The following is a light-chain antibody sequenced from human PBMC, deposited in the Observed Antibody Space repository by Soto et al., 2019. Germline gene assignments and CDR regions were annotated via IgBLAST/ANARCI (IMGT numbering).Light chain of an antibody. CDR3: GTWDSSLGVV. CDR2: DNN. J-gene: IGLJ2*01. CDR1: SSNIGNNY. V-gene: IGLV1-51*01. Sequence: QSVLTQPPSVSAAPGQKVTISCSGSSSNIGNNYVSWYQQLPGTAPKLLIYDNNKRPSGIPDRFSGSKSGTSATLGITVLQTGDEADYYCGTWDSSLGVVFGGGTQLTVL.